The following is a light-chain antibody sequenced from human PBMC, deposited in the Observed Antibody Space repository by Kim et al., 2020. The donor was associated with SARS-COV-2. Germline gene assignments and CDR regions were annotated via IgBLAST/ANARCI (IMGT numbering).Light chain of an antibody. CDR1: SGHSNYA. Sequence: QLVLTQSPSASASLGASVKLTCTLSSGHSNYAIAWHQQQPEKGPRYLMKLDSDGSHSKGDGIPDRFSGSSSGAERYLPISSLQSEDEADYYCQTWGTGIQVFGGGTQLTVL. CDR3: QTWGTGIQV. V-gene: IGLV4-69*01. J-gene: IGLJ3*02. CDR2: LDSDGSH.